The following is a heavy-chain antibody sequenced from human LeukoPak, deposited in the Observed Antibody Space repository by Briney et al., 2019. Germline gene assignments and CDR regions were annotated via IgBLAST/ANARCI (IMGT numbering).Heavy chain of an antibody. CDR3: ARDPISSSALDY. CDR1: GFTFSTYS. J-gene: IGHJ4*02. CDR2: ISRSSTTI. D-gene: IGHD6-6*01. V-gene: IGHV3-48*01. Sequence: GGSLRLSCAASGFTFSTYSMNWVRQAPGKGLEWVSYISRSSTTIYYADSVKGRVTIPRDNAKNSLYLQMNSLRAEDTAVYYCARDPISSSALDYWGQGTLVTVSS.